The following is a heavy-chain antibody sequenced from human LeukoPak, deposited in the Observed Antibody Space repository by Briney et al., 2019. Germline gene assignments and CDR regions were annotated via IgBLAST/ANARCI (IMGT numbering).Heavy chain of an antibody. CDR1: GGSFSGYY. D-gene: IGHD3-16*01. CDR3: ARGGYYYLDV. Sequence: SETLSLTCAVYGGSFSGYYWSWIRQPPGKGLEWIGYISHSGSTNYSPSLKSRVIISLDTSKNQFSLKLSSVTAADTAVYYCARGGYYYLDVWGKGTTVAVSS. J-gene: IGHJ6*03. CDR2: ISHSGST. V-gene: IGHV4-59*01.